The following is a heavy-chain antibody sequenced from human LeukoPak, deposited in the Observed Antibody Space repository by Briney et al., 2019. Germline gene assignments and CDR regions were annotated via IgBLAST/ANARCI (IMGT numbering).Heavy chain of an antibody. V-gene: IGHV3-48*03. D-gene: IGHD6-19*01. Sequence: GGSLRLSCAASGFTFSSYEMNWVRQAPGKGLEWVSYISSSGSTIYYADSVKGRFTISRDNAKNSLYLQMNSLRAEDTALYYCATGYSSGWVFFDYWGQGTLVTVSS. CDR2: ISSSGSTI. CDR3: ATGYSSGWVFFDY. J-gene: IGHJ4*02. CDR1: GFTFSSYE.